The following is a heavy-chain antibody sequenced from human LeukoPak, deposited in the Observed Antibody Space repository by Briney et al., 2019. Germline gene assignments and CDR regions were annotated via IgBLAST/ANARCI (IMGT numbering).Heavy chain of an antibody. CDR2: INHSGST. CDR1: GGSFSGYY. CDR3: ARADTMFDAFDI. D-gene: IGHD3-10*02. V-gene: IGHV4-34*01. Sequence: SETLSLTCAVYGGSFSGYYWSWIRQPPGKGLEWIGEINHSGSTNYNPSLKSRVTISVDTSKNQFSLKLSSVTAADTAVYYCARADTMFDAFDIWGQGTMVTVS. J-gene: IGHJ3*02.